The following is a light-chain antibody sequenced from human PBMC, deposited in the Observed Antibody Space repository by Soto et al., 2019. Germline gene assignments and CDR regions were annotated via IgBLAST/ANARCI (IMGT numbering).Light chain of an antibody. J-gene: IGKJ2*01. CDR3: QQYSQGPLYP. V-gene: IGKV3-15*01. CDR1: QSVNSD. Sequence: DIEMQTSAATVPAHPPARVTLSCRASQSVNSDLAWYQQPPGQAPRPLIYDASTRAAGVPARFSGSGSGTEFTLTISSLQSEDLALHYCQQYSQGPLYPFGQGTKVDIK. CDR2: DAS.